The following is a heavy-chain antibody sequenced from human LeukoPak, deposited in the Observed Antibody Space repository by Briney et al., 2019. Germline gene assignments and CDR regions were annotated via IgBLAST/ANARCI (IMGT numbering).Heavy chain of an antibody. CDR3: ARDRPNRAYDSSGYDTY. J-gene: IGHJ4*02. Sequence: PGGSLRLSCAASGFTFSSYSMNWVRQAPGKGLEWVSSISSTSYYIYYADSVKGRFTISRDNAKNSLYLQMNSLRAEDTAVYYCARDRPNRAYDSSGYDTYWGQGTLVTVSS. D-gene: IGHD3-22*01. CDR2: ISSTSYYI. V-gene: IGHV3-21*01. CDR1: GFTFSSYS.